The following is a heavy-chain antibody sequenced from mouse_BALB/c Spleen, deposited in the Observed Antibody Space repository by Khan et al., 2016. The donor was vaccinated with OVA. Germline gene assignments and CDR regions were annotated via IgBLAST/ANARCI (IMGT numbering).Heavy chain of an antibody. CDR2: ISSIGST. V-gene: IGHV3-2*02. CDR3: ARSLYYSYGYALDC. J-gene: IGHJ4*01. CDR1: GYSITSDYA. D-gene: IGHD2-14*01. Sequence: EVELVESGPDLVKPSQSLSLTCTVTGYSITSDYAWNWIRQFPGNKLEWMGYISSIGSTSYNPSLKSRISITRDTSKNQFFLQLKSVTTEDTATYYCARSLYYSYGYALDCWGRGTSVTVSS.